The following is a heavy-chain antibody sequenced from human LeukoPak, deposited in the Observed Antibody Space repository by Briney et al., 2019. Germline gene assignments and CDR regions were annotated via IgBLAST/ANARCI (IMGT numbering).Heavy chain of an antibody. V-gene: IGHV3-30*18. CDR2: ISYDGSNK. Sequence: GSLILSCAASRFTFSSYGMQWVRQAPATGLEWVVVISYDGSNKYYADSVKGRFTISRDNSKNTLYLQMNSLRVEDTAVYFCAKHASAYIPVAGNFDYWGQGTLVTVSS. CDR3: AKHASAYIPVAGNFDY. J-gene: IGHJ4*02. CDR1: RFTFSSYG. D-gene: IGHD6-19*01.